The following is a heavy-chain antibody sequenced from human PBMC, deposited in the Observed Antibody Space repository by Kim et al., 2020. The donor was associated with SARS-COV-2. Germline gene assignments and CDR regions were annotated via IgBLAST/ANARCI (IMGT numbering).Heavy chain of an antibody. J-gene: IGHJ4*02. CDR2: IYYSGST. D-gene: IGHD6-19*01. V-gene: IGHV4-39*07. Sequence: SETLSLTCTVSGGSISSSSYYWSWIRQPPGKGLEWIGSIYYSGSTYYNPSLKSRVTISVDTSKNQFSLKLSSVTAADTAVYYCARDWNSSGWNWGQGTLVTVSS. CDR1: GGSISSSSYY. CDR3: ARDWNSSGWN.